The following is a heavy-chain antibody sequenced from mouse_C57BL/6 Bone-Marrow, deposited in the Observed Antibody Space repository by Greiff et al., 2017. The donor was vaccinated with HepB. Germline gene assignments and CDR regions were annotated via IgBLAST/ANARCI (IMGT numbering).Heavy chain of an antibody. V-gene: IGHV5-17*01. D-gene: IGHD1-1*01. Sequence: EVKLMESGGGLVKPGGSLKLSCAASGFTFSDYGMHWVRQAPEKGLEWVAYISSGSSTIYYADTVKGRFTISRDNAKNTLFLQMTSLRSEDTAMYYCARAHYYGSSYDYFDYWGQGTTLTVSS. CDR3: ARAHYYGSSYDYFDY. CDR2: ISSGSSTI. J-gene: IGHJ2*01. CDR1: GFTFSDYG.